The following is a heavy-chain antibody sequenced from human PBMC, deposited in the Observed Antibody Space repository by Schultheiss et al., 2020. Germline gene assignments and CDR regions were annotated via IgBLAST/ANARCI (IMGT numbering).Heavy chain of an antibody. J-gene: IGHJ6*02. D-gene: IGHD6-25*01. V-gene: IGHV4-4*09. CDR2: INDSGST. CDR1: GGSISSYY. Sequence: SETLSLTCTVSGGSISSYYWSWIRQPPGKGLEWIGYINDSGSTYYNPSLKSRVTISVDTSKNQFSLKLSSVTAADTAVYYCAAGAMDPYYYYGMDVWGQGTTVTVSS. CDR3: AAGAMDPYYYYGMDV.